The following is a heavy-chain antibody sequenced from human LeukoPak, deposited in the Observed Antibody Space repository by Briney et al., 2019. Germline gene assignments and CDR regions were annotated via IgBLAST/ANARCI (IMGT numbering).Heavy chain of an antibody. CDR1: GFNFSSYA. D-gene: IGHD4-17*01. Sequence: GGSLRLSCAASGFNFSSYAMSWVRQAPGKGLEWVSAISGSGGSTYYADSVKGRFTISRDNSKNTLYLQMNSLRAEDTAVYYCAKAPYGDYYYYFDYWGQGTLVTVSS. CDR3: AKAPYGDYYYYFDY. V-gene: IGHV3-23*01. CDR2: ISGSGGST. J-gene: IGHJ4*02.